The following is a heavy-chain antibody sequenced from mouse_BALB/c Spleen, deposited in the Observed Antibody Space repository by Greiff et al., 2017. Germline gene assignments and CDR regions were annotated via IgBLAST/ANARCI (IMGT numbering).Heavy chain of an antibody. J-gene: IGHJ2*01. CDR1: GFTFTDYY. V-gene: IGHV7-3*02. CDR3: AREGRLRSYYFDY. D-gene: IGHD1-1*01. Sequence: EVMLVESGGGLVQPGGSLRLSCATSGFTFTDYYMSWVRQPPGKALEWLGFIRNKANGYTTEYSASVKGRFTISRDNSQSILYLQMNTLRAEDSATYYCAREGRLRSYYFDYWGQGTTLTVSS. CDR2: IRNKANGYTT.